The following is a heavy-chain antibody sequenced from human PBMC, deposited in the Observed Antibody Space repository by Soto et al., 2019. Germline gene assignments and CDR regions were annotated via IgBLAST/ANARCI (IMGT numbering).Heavy chain of an antibody. CDR2: INHSGST. D-gene: IGHD6-19*01. J-gene: IGHJ4*02. CDR3: ARGLHSSGWYVDY. Sequence: PSETLSLTCAVYGGSFSGHYWTWIRQPPGKGLEWIGEINHSGSTNYNPSLKSRVTISEDTSKNQFSLKLSSVTAADTAVYYCARGLHSSGWYVDYWGQRTLVTVSS. V-gene: IGHV4-34*01. CDR1: GGSFSGHY.